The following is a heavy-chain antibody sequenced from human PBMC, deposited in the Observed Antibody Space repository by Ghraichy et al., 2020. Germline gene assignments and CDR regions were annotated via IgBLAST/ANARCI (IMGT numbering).Heavy chain of an antibody. Sequence: LSLTCAASGFTFSDYYMSWIRQAPGKGLEWVSYISSSGSTIYYSDSVKGRFTISRDNAKNSLYLQMNSLRAEDTAVYYCARLRGSWGLHPWGQGTLVTVSS. CDR2: ISSSGSTI. CDR3: ARLRGSWGLHP. CDR1: GFTFSDYY. J-gene: IGHJ5*02. V-gene: IGHV3-11*04. D-gene: IGHD2-15*01.